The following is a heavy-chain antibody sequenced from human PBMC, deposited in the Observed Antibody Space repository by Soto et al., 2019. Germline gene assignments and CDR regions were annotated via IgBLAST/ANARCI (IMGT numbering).Heavy chain of an antibody. Sequence: QVQLQESGPGLVKPSQTLSLTCTVSGGSISSGDYYWSWIRQPPGKGLEWIGYIYYSGSTYYNPYLKSRVTISVDPSKNQFSLKLGSVTAADTAVYYCAREGGAGESGYGYFDYWGQGTLVTVSS. CDR2: IYYSGST. CDR1: GGSISSGDYY. D-gene: IGHD5-12*01. J-gene: IGHJ4*02. V-gene: IGHV4-30-4*01. CDR3: AREGGAGESGYGYFDY.